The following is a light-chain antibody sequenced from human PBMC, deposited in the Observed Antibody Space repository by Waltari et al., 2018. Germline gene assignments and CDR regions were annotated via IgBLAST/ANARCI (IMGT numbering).Light chain of an antibody. J-gene: IGKJ2*01. CDR1: QSVGSNY. V-gene: IGKV3-20*01. CDR2: GAS. Sequence: EIVLTQSPGNLSLSPGERATLSCRASQSVGSNYLAWYQQKPGQAPRLLIYGASRRATGIPDRFSGSGSGTDFTLTISRLEPEDFAVYYCQHFGSSPFTFGQGTKLEIK. CDR3: QHFGSSPFT.